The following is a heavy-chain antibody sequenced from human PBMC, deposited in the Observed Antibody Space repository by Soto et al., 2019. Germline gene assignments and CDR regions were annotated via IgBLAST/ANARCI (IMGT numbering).Heavy chain of an antibody. V-gene: IGHV4-59*01. D-gene: IGHD5-18*01. CDR3: AREEQLWLRGYYYYGLDV. Sequence: SETLSLTCTVSGGSISIYYWSWIRQPPGKGLEWIGYIAYSGSTNYNPSLKSRVTITVDTSQNQFSLKLTSVTAADTAVYYCAREEQLWLRGYYYYGLDVWGQGTPVTVSS. CDR1: GGSISIYY. CDR2: IAYSGST. J-gene: IGHJ6*02.